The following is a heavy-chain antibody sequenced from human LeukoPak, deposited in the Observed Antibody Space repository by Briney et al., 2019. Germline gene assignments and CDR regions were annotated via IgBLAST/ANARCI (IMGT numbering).Heavy chain of an antibody. D-gene: IGHD5-18*01. CDR3: AKNSGLWFYYYYYMDV. CDR2: IRYDGSNK. Sequence: GGSLRLSCAASGFTFSSYGMHWVRQAPGKGLEWVAFIRYDGSNKYYADSVKGRFTISRDNSKNTLYLQMNSLRAEDTAVYYCAKNSGLWFYYYYYMDVWGKGTTVTVSS. J-gene: IGHJ6*03. CDR1: GFTFSSYG. V-gene: IGHV3-30*02.